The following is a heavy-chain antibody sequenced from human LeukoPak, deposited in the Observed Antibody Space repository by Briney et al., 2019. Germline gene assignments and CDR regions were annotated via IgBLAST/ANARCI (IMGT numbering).Heavy chain of an antibody. V-gene: IGHV4-34*01. CDR1: GGSFSGYY. CDR3: ARGAIRWVVVPAAQTNWFDP. D-gene: IGHD2-2*01. Sequence: SETLSLTCAVYGGSFSGYYWSWLRQPPGKGLEWMGEINHSGSTNYNPSLKSRVTISVDTSKNQFSLKLSSVTAADTAVYYCARGAIRWVVVPAAQTNWFDPWGQGTLVTVSS. CDR2: INHSGST. J-gene: IGHJ5*02.